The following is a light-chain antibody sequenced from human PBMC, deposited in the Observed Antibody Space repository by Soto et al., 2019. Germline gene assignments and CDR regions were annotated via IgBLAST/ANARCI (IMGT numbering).Light chain of an antibody. CDR3: HQRRSWPRT. J-gene: IGKJ1*01. CDR2: GAS. V-gene: IGKV3-11*01. Sequence: EIVMTQSPVTLSVSPGERATLSCRASQSVSSNLAWYQQKPGQAPRLLIYGASSRATGIPDRFSGSGSGTDFTLTISSLEPEDFAVYYCHQRRSWPRTFGQGTKVDIK. CDR1: QSVSSN.